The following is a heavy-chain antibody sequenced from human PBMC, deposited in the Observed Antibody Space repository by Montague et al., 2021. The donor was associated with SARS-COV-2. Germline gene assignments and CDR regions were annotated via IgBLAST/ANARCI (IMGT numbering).Heavy chain of an antibody. CDR2: ISYDGSNK. V-gene: IGHV3-30*09. D-gene: IGHD3-22*01. CDR3: ASDLSIYDSSAYYFQLDY. Sequence: SRSLSLSASGFPFSDYAMHWVRQAPGKGLEWVAVISYDGSNKYYADSVKGRFAISRDNSKNTLYLQMNSLRAEDTAVYYCASDLSIYDSSAYYFQLDYWGQGTLVTVSS. CDR1: GFPFSDYA. J-gene: IGHJ4*02.